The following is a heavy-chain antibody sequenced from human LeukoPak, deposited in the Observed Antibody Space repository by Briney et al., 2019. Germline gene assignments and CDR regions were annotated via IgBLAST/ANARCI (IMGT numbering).Heavy chain of an antibody. Sequence: SETLSLTCSVSGGSIISSNYYWGWIRQPPGKGLEWIGSIYQSGSGSSYYNPSLKSRVTISGDTSKNQFFLRLSSVTATDTAVYYCASTLRFLPYRRFDYWGQGTLVTVPS. V-gene: IGHV4-39*01. CDR3: ASTLRFLPYRRFDY. J-gene: IGHJ4*02. CDR2: IYQSGSGSS. D-gene: IGHD3-3*01. CDR1: GGSIISSNYY.